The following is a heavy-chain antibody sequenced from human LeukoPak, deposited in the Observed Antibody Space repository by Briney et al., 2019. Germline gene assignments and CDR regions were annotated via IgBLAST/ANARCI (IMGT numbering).Heavy chain of an antibody. D-gene: IGHD2-15*01. V-gene: IGHV3-7*01. J-gene: IGHJ4*02. CDR3: GRDVVVALYDY. CDR2: INKNGSEK. Sequence: GGSLRLSCAASGFTLNTYWMNWVRQAPGKGLEWVAGINKNGSEKYYADSMKGRFTISRDNAKNSLYLQMNSLRAEATAVYYCGRDVVVALYDYWGQGTLVTVSS. CDR1: GFTLNTYW.